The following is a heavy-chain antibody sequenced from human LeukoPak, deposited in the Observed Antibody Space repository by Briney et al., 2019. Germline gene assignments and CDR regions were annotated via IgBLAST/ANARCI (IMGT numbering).Heavy chain of an antibody. V-gene: IGHV5-51*01. CDR3: ARRGAAIGGNWFDP. Sequence: GEPLNISCKASGSSFTSYWIGWVRPLPGKGLGWMGIIYPGDSDTRYSPSFQGQVTISADKSISTAYLQWSSLKASDTAMYYCARRGAAIGGNWFDPWGQGTLVTVSS. CDR2: IYPGDSDT. CDR1: GSSFTSYW. J-gene: IGHJ5*02. D-gene: IGHD3-16*01.